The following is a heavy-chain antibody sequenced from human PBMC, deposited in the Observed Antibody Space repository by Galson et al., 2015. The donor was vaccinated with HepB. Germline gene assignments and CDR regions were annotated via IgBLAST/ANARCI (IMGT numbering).Heavy chain of an antibody. Sequence: SLRLSCAASGVTFSNAGMHWVRQAPGEGLEWVASISPDGNNKLYVDSVKGRFTISRDNSKNTLFLQMNSLTGEDTAVYYCAKGPYSNILLSGGWFDPWGQGTLVTVSS. CDR1: GVTFSNAG. D-gene: IGHD4-11*01. CDR3: AKGPYSNILLSGGWFDP. CDR2: ISPDGNNK. V-gene: IGHV3-30*18. J-gene: IGHJ5*02.